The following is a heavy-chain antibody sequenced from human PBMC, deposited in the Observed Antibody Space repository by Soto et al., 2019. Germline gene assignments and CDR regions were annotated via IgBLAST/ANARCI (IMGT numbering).Heavy chain of an antibody. V-gene: IGHV4-4*02. CDR1: GGSISSSNW. J-gene: IGHJ4*02. CDR2: IYYSGST. Sequence: ETLSLTCAVSGGSISSSNWWSWVRQPPGKGLEWIGEIYYSGSTYYNPSLKSRVTISVDTSKNQFSLKLSSVTAADTAVYYCARTPGYWGQGTLVTVSS. CDR3: ARTPGY.